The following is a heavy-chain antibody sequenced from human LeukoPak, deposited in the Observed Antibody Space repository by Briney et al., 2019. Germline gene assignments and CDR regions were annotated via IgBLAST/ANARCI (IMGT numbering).Heavy chain of an antibody. Sequence: ASVKVSCKASGYTFTSYDINWVRQATGQGLEWMGWMNPNSGNTGYAQKFQGRVTMTRNTSISTAYMELSSLRSEDTAVYYCARVPSPRGRISGGQQLALFYGWFDPWGQGTLVTVSS. CDR3: ARVPSPRGRISGGQQLALFYGWFDP. D-gene: IGHD6-13*01. V-gene: IGHV1-8*01. CDR2: MNPNSGNT. J-gene: IGHJ5*02. CDR1: GYTFTSYD.